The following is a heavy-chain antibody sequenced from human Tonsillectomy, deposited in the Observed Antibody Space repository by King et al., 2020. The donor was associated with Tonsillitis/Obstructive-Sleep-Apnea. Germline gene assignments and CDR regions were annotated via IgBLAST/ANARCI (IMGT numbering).Heavy chain of an antibody. CDR3: AKGPEMYCSSTSCYLFDY. J-gene: IGHJ4*02. Sequence: VQLVESGGGLVQPGRSLRLSCAASGFTFDDYAMHWVRQAPGKGLEWVSGISWNSGSIGYADSVKGRFTISRDNAKNSLYLQMNSLRAEDTALYYCAKGPEMYCSSTSCYLFDYWGQGTLVTVSS. V-gene: IGHV3-9*01. CDR2: ISWNSGSI. D-gene: IGHD2-2*01. CDR1: GFTFDDYA.